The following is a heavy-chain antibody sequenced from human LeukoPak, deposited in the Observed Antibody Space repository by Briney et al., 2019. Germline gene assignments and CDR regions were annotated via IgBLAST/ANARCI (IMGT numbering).Heavy chain of an antibody. J-gene: IGHJ3*02. CDR3: ARDATVTKADAFDI. Sequence: ASVKVSCKASGYTFTGYYMHWVRQAPGQGLEWMGWINPNSGGTNYAQKFQGRVTMTRDTSISTAYMELSRLRSDDTAVYYCARDATVTKADAFDIWGQGTMVTVSS. CDR1: GYTFTGYY. D-gene: IGHD4-17*01. V-gene: IGHV1-2*02. CDR2: INPNSGGT.